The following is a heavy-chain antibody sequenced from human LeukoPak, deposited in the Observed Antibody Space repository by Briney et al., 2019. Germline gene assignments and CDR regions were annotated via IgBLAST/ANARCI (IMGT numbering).Heavy chain of an antibody. CDR1: GYTFTSYY. D-gene: IGHD3-22*01. J-gene: IGHJ3*02. CDR2: INPRGGST. Sequence: ASVKVSCKASGYTFTSYYMHWVRQAPGQGLEWMGLINPRGGSTSYTQKFQGRVTMTRDTSTSTVYMELSSLRSEDTAVYYCARVKSYYYDTSDKDAFDIWDQGTMVTVSS. CDR3: ARVKSYYYDTSDKDAFDI. V-gene: IGHV1-46*01.